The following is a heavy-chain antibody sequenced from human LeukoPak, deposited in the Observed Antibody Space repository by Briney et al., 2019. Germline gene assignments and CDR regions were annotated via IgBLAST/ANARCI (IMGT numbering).Heavy chain of an antibody. V-gene: IGHV1-69*04. CDR1: GGTFSSYA. CDR3: ASPAKGYCSGGSCYRCYFDL. J-gene: IGHJ2*01. Sequence: SVKVSCKASGGTFSSYAISWVRQAPGQGLEWMGRIIPIPGIANYAQKFQGRVTITADKSTSTAYMELSSLRSEDTAVYYCASPAKGYCSGGSCYRCYFDLWGRGTLVTVSS. D-gene: IGHD2-15*01. CDR2: IIPIPGIA.